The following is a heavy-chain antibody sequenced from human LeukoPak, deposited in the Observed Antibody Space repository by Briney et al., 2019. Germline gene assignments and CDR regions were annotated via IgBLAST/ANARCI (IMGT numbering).Heavy chain of an antibody. CDR1: GAAGSDYL. D-gene: IGHD3-22*01. J-gene: IGHJ3*01. V-gene: IGHV4-59*02. CDR3: ARELRYDNSDSGAF. CDR2: IDDSGNT. Sequence: SETLSLTCAVSGAAGSDYLWSWIRQPPGKGLEWIGYIDDSGNTNYNPSLKSRLTTSIDRSKNQFSLRLHSVTAADTAVYYCARELRYDNSDSGAFWGQGTVVTVSS.